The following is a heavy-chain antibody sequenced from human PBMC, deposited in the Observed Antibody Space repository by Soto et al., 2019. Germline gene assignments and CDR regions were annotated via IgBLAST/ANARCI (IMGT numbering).Heavy chain of an antibody. Sequence: PSETLSLTCTVSGGSISSYYWSWIRQPPGKGLEWIGYIYYSGSTNYNPSLKSRVTISVDTSKNQFSLKLSSVTAADTAVYYCARPYSIATDAFDIWGQGTMVTVSS. CDR3: ARPYSIATDAFDI. D-gene: IGHD3-3*02. V-gene: IGHV4-59*01. CDR2: IYYSGST. J-gene: IGHJ3*02. CDR1: GGSISSYY.